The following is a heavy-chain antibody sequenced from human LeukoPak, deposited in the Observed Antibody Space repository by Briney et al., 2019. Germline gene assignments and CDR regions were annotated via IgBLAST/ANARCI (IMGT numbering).Heavy chain of an antibody. CDR3: ARERLILADF. Sequence: PGGSLRLSCAASGFTFSDYSMNWVRQAPGKGLEWVSSISSDSRVIYYADSVKGRFTISRDNAKNSLYLQMNSLRVEDTAVYYCARERLILADFWGQGTLLTVSS. CDR1: GFTFSDYS. CDR2: ISSDSRVI. J-gene: IGHJ4*02. D-gene: IGHD3-3*02. V-gene: IGHV3-21*01.